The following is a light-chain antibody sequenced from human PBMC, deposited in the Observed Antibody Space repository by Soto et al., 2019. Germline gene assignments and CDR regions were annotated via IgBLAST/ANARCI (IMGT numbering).Light chain of an antibody. CDR3: QQSYSLSPIT. Sequence: DIQMTQSPSSLSASVGDRVTLTCRASETISTLLNWYQHKPGRAPKLLIYAASRLQSGVPSRFSGSGSGTDFTLTINGLQPEDFASYYCQQSYSLSPITFGQGTRLE. J-gene: IGKJ5*01. V-gene: IGKV1-39*01. CDR1: ETISTL. CDR2: AAS.